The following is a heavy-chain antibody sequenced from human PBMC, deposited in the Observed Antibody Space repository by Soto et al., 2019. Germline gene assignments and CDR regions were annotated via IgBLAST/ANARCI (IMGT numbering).Heavy chain of an antibody. Sequence: SETLSLTCTVSGCSISSSIYYWGWIRQPPGKGLEWIGSIYYSGSTYYNPSLKSRVTISVDTSKNQFSLKLSSVTAADTAVYYCARRLYYDSSGFEGGGMDVWGQGTTVT. CDR2: IYYSGST. J-gene: IGHJ6*02. CDR3: ARRLYYDSSGFEGGGMDV. D-gene: IGHD3-22*01. V-gene: IGHV4-39*01. CDR1: GCSISSSIYY.